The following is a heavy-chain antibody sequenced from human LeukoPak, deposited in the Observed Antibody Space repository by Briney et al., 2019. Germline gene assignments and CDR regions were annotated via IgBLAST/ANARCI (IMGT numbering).Heavy chain of an antibody. D-gene: IGHD3-10*01. J-gene: IGHJ4*02. CDR1: GFTFSNYW. CDR3: TRDLVYGSGSSDY. CDR2: IKADGSGA. V-gene: IGHV3-74*01. Sequence: GGSLRLSCAASGFTFSNYWMHWVRQAPGKGLVWVSRIKADGSGAGYADSVKGRFTISRDNAKNTLYLQMNSLRAEDTAVYYCTRDLVYGSGSSDYWGQGTLVTVSS.